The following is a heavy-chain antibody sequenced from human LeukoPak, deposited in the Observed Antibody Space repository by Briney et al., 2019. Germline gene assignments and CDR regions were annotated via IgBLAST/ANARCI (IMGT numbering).Heavy chain of an antibody. V-gene: IGHV3-74*01. CDR1: GFTFSRYW. J-gene: IGHJ4*02. D-gene: IGHD3-10*01. CDR2: ISSDGSST. Sequence: GGSLRVSCVASGFTFSRYWIHWVRQAPGKGLVWVSSISSDGSSTSYADSVKGRFTISRDNAKNTLSLQMNSLRAEDTAVYYCARDHGSYYFDYWGQGILVTVSS. CDR3: ARDHGSYYFDY.